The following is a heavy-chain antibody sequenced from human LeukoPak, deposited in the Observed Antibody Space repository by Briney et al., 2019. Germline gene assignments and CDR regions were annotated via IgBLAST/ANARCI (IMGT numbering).Heavy chain of an antibody. Sequence: ASVKVSCKASGYTFTSYGISWVRQAPGQGLEWMGWISAYNGNTNYAQKLQGRVTMTTDTSTSTAYMELRSLRSDDMAVYYCAREPDHYDILTGYIRGTFDYWGQGTLVTVSS. J-gene: IGHJ4*02. CDR2: ISAYNGNT. V-gene: IGHV1-18*03. D-gene: IGHD3-9*01. CDR3: AREPDHYDILTGYIRGTFDY. CDR1: GYTFTSYG.